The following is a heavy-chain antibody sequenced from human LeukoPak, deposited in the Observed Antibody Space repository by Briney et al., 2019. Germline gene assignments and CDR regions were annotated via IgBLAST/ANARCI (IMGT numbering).Heavy chain of an antibody. D-gene: IGHD3-16*02. CDR1: GASISSGDYY. J-gene: IGHJ4*02. CDR2: IYYSGTT. V-gene: IGHV4-30-4*01. Sequence: PSETLSLTCTVSGASISSGDYYWIWIRQPPGKGLEWIGYIYYSGTTNYNPSLKTRVTISVDTSKNQFSLKLSSVTAADTAVYYCARGPNYVWGSYRYFDYWGQGILVTVSS. CDR3: ARGPNYVWGSYRYFDY.